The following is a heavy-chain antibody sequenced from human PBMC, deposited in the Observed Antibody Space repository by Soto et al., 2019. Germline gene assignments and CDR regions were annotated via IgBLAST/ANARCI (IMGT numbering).Heavy chain of an antibody. Sequence: LRLSCAASGFTFSSYWMSWVRQAPGKGLEWVANIKQDGSEKYYVDSVKGRFTISRDNAKNSLYLQMNSLRAEDTAVYYCARWVPFSIFGVVLSHAFDIWGQGTMVTVS. CDR3: ARWVPFSIFGVVLSHAFDI. V-gene: IGHV3-7*01. J-gene: IGHJ3*02. CDR2: IKQDGSEK. CDR1: GFTFSSYW. D-gene: IGHD3-3*01.